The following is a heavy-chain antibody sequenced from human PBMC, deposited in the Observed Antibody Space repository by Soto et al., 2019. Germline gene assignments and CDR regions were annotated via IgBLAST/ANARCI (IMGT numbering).Heavy chain of an antibody. J-gene: IGHJ4*02. D-gene: IGHD3-10*01. V-gene: IGHV4-39*01. CDR1: GGSISSSSYY. CDR2: FCYSGST. Sequence: PSETLSLTCTVSGGSISSSSYYWGWIRQPPGKGLEWIGSFCYSGSTYYNPSLKSRVTISVDTSKNQFSLKLSSVTAADTAVYYCARHVATLVRGVISPFYFDYWGLGTLVTVSS. CDR3: ARHVATLVRGVISPFYFDY.